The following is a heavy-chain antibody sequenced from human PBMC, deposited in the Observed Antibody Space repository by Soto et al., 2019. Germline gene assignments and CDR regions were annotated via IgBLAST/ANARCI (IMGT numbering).Heavy chain of an antibody. CDR3: ARGADYYERSGYYSDY. CDR1: GFTFSSYG. D-gene: IGHD3-22*01. J-gene: IGHJ4*02. CDR2: IWYDGSNK. Sequence: QVQLVESGGGVVQPGRSLRLSCAASGFTFSSYGMHWVRQAPGKGLEWVAVIWYDGSNKYYADSVKGRFTISRDNSKNTPELEMKSLRTEATDVDYCARGADYYERSGYYSDYWGQGTLVTVSS. V-gene: IGHV3-33*01.